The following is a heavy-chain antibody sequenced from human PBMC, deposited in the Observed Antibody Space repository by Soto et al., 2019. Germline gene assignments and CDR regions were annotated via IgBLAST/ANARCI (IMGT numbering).Heavy chain of an antibody. D-gene: IGHD1-7*01. CDR2: IFSNDEK. Sequence: SGPTLVNPTETLTLACTVSGFSLSNARMGVSWIRQPPGKALEWLAHIFSNDEKSYSTSLKSRLTISKDTSKSQVVLTMTNMDPVDTATYYCARSTGDNWNYFSHVYYYYMDVWGKGTTVTVSS. V-gene: IGHV2-26*01. J-gene: IGHJ6*03. CDR1: GFSLSNARMG. CDR3: ARSTGDNWNYFSHVYYYYMDV.